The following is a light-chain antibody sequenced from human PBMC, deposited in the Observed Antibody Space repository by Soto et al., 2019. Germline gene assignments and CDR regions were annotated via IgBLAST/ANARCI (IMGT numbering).Light chain of an antibody. Sequence: QSVLTQPASVSGSLGQSITISCTGTTRDIAGYNYISWYQQLPGKAPKLNXXXXTIXPSGISNRFSGSKSGNTASLTISGLQAEDEADYYCTSFSSSTSLYVFGTGTKVTVL. V-gene: IGLV2-14*03. CDR1: TRDIAGYNY. CDR2: XXT. J-gene: IGLJ1*01. CDR3: TSFSSSTSLYV.